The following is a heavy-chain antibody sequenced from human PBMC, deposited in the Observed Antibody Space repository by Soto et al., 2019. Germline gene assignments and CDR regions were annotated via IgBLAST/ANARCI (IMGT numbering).Heavy chain of an antibody. D-gene: IGHD2-21*02. CDR1: GYSLSELS. CDR3: ASFDVEAVTGPFDH. CDR2: FDPEHGET. Sequence: QVQVVQSGAEVKKPGASVKVSCKVSGYSLSELSMHWVRQAPGKGLEWMGGFDPEHGETIYAQKFQGRVSMTEDTSTDTAYMELGSLTSEDTAVYYCASFDVEAVTGPFDHWGQGTLVTVSS. J-gene: IGHJ4*02. V-gene: IGHV1-24*01.